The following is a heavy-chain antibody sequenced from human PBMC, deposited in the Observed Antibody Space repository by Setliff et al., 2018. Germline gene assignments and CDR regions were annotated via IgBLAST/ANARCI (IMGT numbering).Heavy chain of an antibody. D-gene: IGHD3-10*01. V-gene: IGHV4-39*01. Sequence: PSETPSLTCTVSGDSISSTSYQWGWVRQPPGKGLEWIGSIYYTGTAYYNPSLKSRVTISVDTSKNQFSLQVTSLAATDTALYFCARHEFVGGYYGSVTYRHFDYWGQGILVTVSS. CDR3: ARHEFVGGYYGSVTYRHFDY. CDR1: GDSISSTSYQ. J-gene: IGHJ4*02. CDR2: IYYTGTA.